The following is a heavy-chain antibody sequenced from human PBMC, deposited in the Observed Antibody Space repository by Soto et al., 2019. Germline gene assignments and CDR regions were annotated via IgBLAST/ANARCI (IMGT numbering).Heavy chain of an antibody. J-gene: IGHJ4*02. Sequence: QVQLVESGGGVVQPGRSLRLSCAASGFTFSSYGMHWVRQAPGKGLEWVAVISYDGSNKYYADSVKGRFTISRDNSKNTLYLQTNSLRAEDTAVYYCAKDRRGEWELLRRPIDYWGQGTLVTVSS. D-gene: IGHD1-26*01. CDR2: ISYDGSNK. CDR1: GFTFSSYG. CDR3: AKDRRGEWELLRRPIDY. V-gene: IGHV3-30*18.